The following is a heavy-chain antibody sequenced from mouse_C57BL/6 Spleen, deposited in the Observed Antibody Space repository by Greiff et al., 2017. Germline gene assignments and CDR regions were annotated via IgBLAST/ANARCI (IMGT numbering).Heavy chain of an antibody. CDR1: GFSLTSYG. CDR3: AEAGGGGYYFDY. Sequence: QVQLQQSGPGLVQPSQSLSITCTVSGFSLTSYGVHWVRQSPGKGLEWLGVIWSGGSTDYNAAFMSRLSITKDNSKSQVFFKMNRRQADDTAIYYGAEAGGGGYYFDYWGQGTTLTVSS. D-gene: IGHD3-1*01. CDR2: IWSGGST. J-gene: IGHJ2*01. V-gene: IGHV2-5*01.